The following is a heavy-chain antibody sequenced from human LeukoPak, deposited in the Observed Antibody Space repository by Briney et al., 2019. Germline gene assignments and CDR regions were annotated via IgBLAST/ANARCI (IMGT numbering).Heavy chain of an antibody. Sequence: ASVKVSCKVSGYTLTELSMHWVRQAPGKGLEWMGGFDPEDGETIYAQKFQGRVTMTEDTSTDTAYMELSSLRSEDTAVYYCATKSRLYSSSWPLDYWGQGTLVTVSS. D-gene: IGHD6-13*01. V-gene: IGHV1-24*01. CDR2: FDPEDGET. CDR1: GYTLTELS. CDR3: ATKSRLYSSSWPLDY. J-gene: IGHJ4*02.